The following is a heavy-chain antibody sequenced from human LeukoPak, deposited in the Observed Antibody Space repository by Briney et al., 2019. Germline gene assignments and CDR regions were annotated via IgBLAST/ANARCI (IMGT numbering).Heavy chain of an antibody. V-gene: IGHV3-23*01. CDR1: GFTFSSYA. CDR2: ISGSGGST. D-gene: IGHD4-17*01. CDR3: AKGLQPSYGDYLDY. J-gene: IGHJ4*02. Sequence: PGGSLTLSCAASGFTFSSYAMSWVRQAPGKGLEWVSAISGSGGSTYYADSVKGRFTISRDNSKNTLYLQMNSLRAEDTAVYYCAKGLQPSYGDYLDYWGQGTLVTVLS.